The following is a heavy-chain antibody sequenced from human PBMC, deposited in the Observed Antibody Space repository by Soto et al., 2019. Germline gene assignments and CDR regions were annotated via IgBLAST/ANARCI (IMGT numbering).Heavy chain of an antibody. Sequence: QVRVVESGGGVVHPGKSLRLSCATAGFTFNYYGFHWVRQAPGKGLEWVAVISYDGGTIYYADAVKGRFTISRDDSKDTVFLQMNRLRLEDTGFYYCAKSASESHDVLADWGQGTLVTVSS. CDR3: AKSASESHDVLAD. CDR2: ISYDGGTI. J-gene: IGHJ4*02. CDR1: GFTFNYYG. V-gene: IGHV3-30*18. D-gene: IGHD3-9*01.